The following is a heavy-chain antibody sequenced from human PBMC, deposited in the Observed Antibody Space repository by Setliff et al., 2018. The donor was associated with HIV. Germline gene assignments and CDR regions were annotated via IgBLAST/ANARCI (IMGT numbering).Heavy chain of an antibody. CDR1: GYSFTDYY. CDR3: ARGMDYYDTSGYYQYYFDY. CDR2: INPKSDGT. J-gene: IGHJ4*02. Sequence: GASVKVSCKASGYSFTDYYIHWVRQAPGQGLEWMGWINPKSDGTNYAQKVQGWSTMTRDTSIITAYMELSRLRSDDTAVYYCARGMDYYDTSGYYQYYFDYWGQGTLVTVSS. V-gene: IGHV1-2*04. D-gene: IGHD3-22*01.